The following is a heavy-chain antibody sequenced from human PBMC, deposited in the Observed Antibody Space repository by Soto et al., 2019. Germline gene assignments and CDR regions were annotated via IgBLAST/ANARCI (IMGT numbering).Heavy chain of an antibody. Sequence: SETLSLTCTVSGGSISSYYWSWIWQPPGKGLERIGYIYYSGSTNYNPSLKSRVTISVDTSKNQFSLKLSSVTAADTAVYYCARHPTVTEYYFDYWGQGTLVTVSS. V-gene: IGHV4-59*08. CDR3: ARHPTVTEYYFDY. CDR2: IYYSGST. CDR1: GGSISSYY. J-gene: IGHJ4*02. D-gene: IGHD4-17*01.